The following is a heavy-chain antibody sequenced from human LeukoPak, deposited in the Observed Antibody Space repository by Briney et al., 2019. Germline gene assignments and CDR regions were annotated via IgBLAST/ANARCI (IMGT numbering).Heavy chain of an antibody. CDR3: ASSMIVVVITTFDY. J-gene: IGHJ4*02. CDR2: ISYDGSNK. V-gene: IGHV3-30-3*01. Sequence: AGGSLRLSCAASGFTFSSYAVSWVRQAPGKGLEWVAVISYDGSNKYYADSVKGRFTISRDNSKNTLYLQMNSLRAEDTAVYYCASSMIVVVITTFDYWGQGTLVTVSS. D-gene: IGHD3-22*01. CDR1: GFTFSSYA.